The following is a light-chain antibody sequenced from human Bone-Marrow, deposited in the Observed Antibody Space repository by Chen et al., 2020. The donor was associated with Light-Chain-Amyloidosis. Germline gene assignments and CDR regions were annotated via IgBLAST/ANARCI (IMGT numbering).Light chain of an antibody. V-gene: IGKV2-28*01. CDR3: MQALQSVT. Sequence: DMVMTQSPLSLPVTPGEPASISCRSSQSLLHANGYNYLDRYLQKPGQSPQLLIYLGSNRASGVPDRFSGSGSGTDFTLKISRVEAEDVGVYYCMQALQSVTFGQGTRLEI. J-gene: IGKJ5*01. CDR1: QSLLHANGYNY. CDR2: LGS.